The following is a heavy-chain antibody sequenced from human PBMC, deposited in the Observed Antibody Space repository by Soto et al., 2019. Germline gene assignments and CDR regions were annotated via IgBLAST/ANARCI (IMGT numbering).Heavy chain of an antibody. V-gene: IGHV4-39*02. CDR2: IYYSGST. CDR1: GGSISTRVYY. Sequence: SETLSVTCTVSGGSISTRVYYRVWFRQSPGKGLEWIGSIYYSGSTYYNPFLKSRVSIAVDTSKNHFSLKLSSVTAADTAVYFCATFWSGFYADHWGQGTLVTVPQ. D-gene: IGHD3-3*01. CDR3: ATFWSGFYADH. J-gene: IGHJ4*02.